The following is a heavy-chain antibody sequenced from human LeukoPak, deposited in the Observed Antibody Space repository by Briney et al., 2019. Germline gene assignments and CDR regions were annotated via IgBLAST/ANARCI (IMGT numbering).Heavy chain of an antibody. J-gene: IGHJ5*02. Sequence: SGGSLRLSCAASGFTFSSYAMHWVRQAPGKGLEWVAVISYDGSNKYYADSVKGRFTISRDNSKNTLYLQMNSLRAEDTAVYYCARDRYYASGSYNWFDPWGQGTLVTVSS. D-gene: IGHD3-10*01. CDR1: GFTFSSYA. CDR2: ISYDGSNK. V-gene: IGHV3-30-3*01. CDR3: ARDRYYASGSYNWFDP.